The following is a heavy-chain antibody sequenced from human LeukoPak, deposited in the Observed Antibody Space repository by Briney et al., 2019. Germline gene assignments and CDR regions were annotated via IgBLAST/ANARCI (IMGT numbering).Heavy chain of an antibody. V-gene: IGHV1-2*02. D-gene: IGHD6-13*01. J-gene: IGHJ4*02. CDR3: ARETGAAAGPKDFDY. CDR2: INPNSGGT. CDR1: GYTFTGYY. Sequence: ASVKVSCKASGYTFTGYYMHWVRQAPGQGLEWMGWINPNSGGTNYAQKFQGRVTMTRDTSISTAYMELSRLRSDDTAVYYCARETGAAAGPKDFDYWGQGTLVTVSS.